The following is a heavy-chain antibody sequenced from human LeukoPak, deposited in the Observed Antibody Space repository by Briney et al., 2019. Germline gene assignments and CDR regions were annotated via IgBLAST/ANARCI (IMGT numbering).Heavy chain of an antibody. CDR1: GFTFSSYG. V-gene: IGHV3-30*18. J-gene: IGHJ4*02. CDR3: AKDHDYGDYR. Sequence: PGRSLRLSCAASGFTFSSYGMHWVRQAPGKGLEWVAVISYDGSKKYYADSVKGRFTISRDNSKNTLYLQMNSLRGEDTAVYYCAKDHDYGDYRWGQGTLVTVSS. CDR2: ISYDGSKK. D-gene: IGHD4-17*01.